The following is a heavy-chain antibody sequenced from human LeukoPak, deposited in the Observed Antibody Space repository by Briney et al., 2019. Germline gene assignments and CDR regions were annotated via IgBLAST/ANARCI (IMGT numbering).Heavy chain of an antibody. Sequence: GGSLRLSCAASGFTFSSYWMHWVRHAPEKGLVWVARINIDGSITSYADSVKGRFTISRDNAKNMLYLQMSSLRAEDTAVYFCARAIAAAGRGDYWGQGTLVTVSS. J-gene: IGHJ4*02. CDR2: INIDGSIT. D-gene: IGHD6-13*01. V-gene: IGHV3-74*01. CDR3: ARAIAAAGRGDY. CDR1: GFTFSSYW.